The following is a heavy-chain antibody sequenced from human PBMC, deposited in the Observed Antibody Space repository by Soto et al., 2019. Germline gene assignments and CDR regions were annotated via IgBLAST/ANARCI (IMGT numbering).Heavy chain of an antibody. CDR1: GGSLSGYY. CDR2: AKDGGHT. J-gene: IGHJ4*02. CDR3: ARGQEGVVATH. Sequence: QVQLQQWGAGLLKPSETLSLNCAVTGGSLSGYYWSWIRQPPGKGLEWIGEAKDGGHTNYSPSHRGRITLPSNTSNHQFSLRLSSVTAVATGVYYCARGQEGVVATHWDQGSLVTVSS. D-gene: IGHD5-12*01. V-gene: IGHV4-34*01.